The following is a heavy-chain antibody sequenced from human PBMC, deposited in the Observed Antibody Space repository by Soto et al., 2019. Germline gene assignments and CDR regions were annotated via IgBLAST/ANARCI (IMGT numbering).Heavy chain of an antibody. J-gene: IGHJ6*02. CDR3: ARAYTGRLPRRADYYYALDV. CDR2: ISSSSSYT. V-gene: IGHV3-21*01. Sequence: GGSLRLSCAASGFTFSGYTMDWVRQAPGKGLEWVSSISSSSSYTYYADSVKGRFTISRDNAKNSLFLQVNSLRAEDTAVYYCARAYTGRLPRRADYYYALDVRGQGIMVTV. CDR1: GFTFSGYT. D-gene: IGHD2-15*01.